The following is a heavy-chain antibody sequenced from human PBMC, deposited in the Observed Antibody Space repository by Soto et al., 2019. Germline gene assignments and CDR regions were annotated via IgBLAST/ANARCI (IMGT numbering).Heavy chain of an antibody. CDR1: VFTFNIYA. D-gene: IGHD4-17*01. CDR3: AREDDYGYRYINYGLDV. CDR2: ISFDGTKK. J-gene: IGHJ6*02. V-gene: IGHV3-30-3*01. Sequence: AGGSLRLACVASVFTFNIYALHWVRQAPGRGLEWVAVISFDGTKKYYSDSVKGRFTISRDNLKNTLYLQMNNLRVEDAALYFCAREDDYGYRYINYGLDVWGQGTTVTVSS.